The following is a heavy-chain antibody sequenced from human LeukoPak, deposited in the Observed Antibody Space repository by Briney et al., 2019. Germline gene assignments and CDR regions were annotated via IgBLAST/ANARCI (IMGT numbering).Heavy chain of an antibody. CDR2: IYSGGTT. J-gene: IGHJ4*02. Sequence: PGGSLILSCAASGFTVSDHYMSWVRQAPGQGLESVSLIYSGGTTLYADSVKGRFTTSRDNSKNTLYLQMNSLRAEDTAVYYCAREGTWSYYYDYWGQGTLVTVSS. D-gene: IGHD1-26*01. CDR1: GFTVSDHY. CDR3: AREGTWSYYYDY. V-gene: IGHV3-53*01.